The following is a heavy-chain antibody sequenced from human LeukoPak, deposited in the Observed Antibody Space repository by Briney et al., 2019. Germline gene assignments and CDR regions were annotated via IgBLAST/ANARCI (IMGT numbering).Heavy chain of an antibody. CDR3: ARHIVVVPAAMSP. J-gene: IGHJ5*02. CDR2: ISSSGSTI. D-gene: IGHD2-2*01. CDR1: GFTFSDYY. V-gene: IGHV3-11*04. Sequence: PGGSLRLSCAASGFTFSDYYMSWIRQPPGKGLEWVSYISSSGSTIYYADSAKGRFTISRDNAKNSLYLQMNSLRAEDTAVYYCARHIVVVPAAMSPWGQGTLVTVSS.